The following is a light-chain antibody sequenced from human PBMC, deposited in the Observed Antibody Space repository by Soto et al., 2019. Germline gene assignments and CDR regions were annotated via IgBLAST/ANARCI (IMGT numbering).Light chain of an antibody. CDR3: AAWDDSLNGVV. Sequence: QSVLTQPPSVSGAPRQRVTISCSGSNSNIGNNEVNWYQQFPGKAPKLLIYYDDLRPSGVSARFSGSKSGASASLAIIGLQSEDEAVYYCAAWDDSLNGVVFGGGTKLTVL. V-gene: IGLV1-36*01. CDR2: YDD. J-gene: IGLJ3*02. CDR1: NSNIGNNE.